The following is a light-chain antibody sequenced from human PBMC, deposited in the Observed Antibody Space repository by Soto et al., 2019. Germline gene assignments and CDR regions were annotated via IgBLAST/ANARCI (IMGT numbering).Light chain of an antibody. CDR2: EVS. CDR3: SSYTSRSPVV. V-gene: IGLV2-14*01. J-gene: IGLJ2*01. Sequence: QSALTQPASVSGSPGQSITISCTGTSSDVGGHNYVSWYQQHPGKAPKLMIYEVSNRPSGVSNRFSGSKSGNTASLTISGLQAEDEADYFCSSYTSRSPVVFGGGTKLTVL. CDR1: SSDVGGHNY.